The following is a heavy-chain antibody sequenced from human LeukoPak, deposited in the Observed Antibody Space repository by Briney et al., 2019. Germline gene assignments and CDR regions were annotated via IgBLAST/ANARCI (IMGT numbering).Heavy chain of an antibody. J-gene: IGHJ4*02. Sequence: SETLSLTCAVYGGSFSGYYWSWIRQPPGKGLEWIGEINHSGSTNYNPSLKSRVTISVDTSKNQFSPKLSSVTAADTAVYYCARGSKWYGLDYWGQGTLVTVSS. D-gene: IGHD2-15*01. CDR2: INHSGST. V-gene: IGHV4-34*01. CDR3: ARGSKWYGLDY. CDR1: GGSFSGYY.